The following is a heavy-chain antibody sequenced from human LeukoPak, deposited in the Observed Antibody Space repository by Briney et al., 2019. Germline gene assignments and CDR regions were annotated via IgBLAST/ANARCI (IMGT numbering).Heavy chain of an antibody. D-gene: IGHD3-22*01. CDR1: GFTFSSYW. V-gene: IGHV3-74*01. J-gene: IGHJ5*02. Sequence: PGGSLRLSCAASGFTFSSYWMHWVRHAPGKGPVWVSRINSDGINTSYADSVKGRFTISRDNAKNTLNLQMNSLRAEDTAVYYCARDLGQYYDTSDNWFDPWGQGTLVTVSS. CDR3: ARDLGQYYDTSDNWFDP. CDR2: INSDGINT.